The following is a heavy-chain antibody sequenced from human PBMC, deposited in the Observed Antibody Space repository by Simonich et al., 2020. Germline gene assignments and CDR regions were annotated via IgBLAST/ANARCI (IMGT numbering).Heavy chain of an antibody. CDR1: GFTFSSYW. J-gene: IGHJ6*03. CDR2: IKQDGSDK. Sequence: EVQLVESGGGLVQPGGSLRLSCAASGFTFSSYWMSWRRQAPGKGREWVANIKQDGSDKYYVDSVKGRFTISRANAKNSLYLQMNSLRAEDTAVYYCARDGLGTAYYYYMDVWGKGTTVTVSS. D-gene: IGHD7-27*01. CDR3: ARDGLGTAYYYYMDV. V-gene: IGHV3-7*01.